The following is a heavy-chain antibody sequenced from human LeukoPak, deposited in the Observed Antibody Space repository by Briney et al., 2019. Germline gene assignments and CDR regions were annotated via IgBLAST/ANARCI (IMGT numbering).Heavy chain of an antibody. Sequence: VASVKVSCKASGYTFTSYGISWVRQAPGQGLEWMGWISAYNGNTSYAQKLQGRVTMTTDTSTSTAYMELRSLRSDDTAVYYCARDFHMVRGVISWANDAFDIWGQGTMVTVSS. J-gene: IGHJ3*02. D-gene: IGHD3-10*01. CDR3: ARDFHMVRGVISWANDAFDI. CDR2: ISAYNGNT. V-gene: IGHV1-18*01. CDR1: GYTFTSYG.